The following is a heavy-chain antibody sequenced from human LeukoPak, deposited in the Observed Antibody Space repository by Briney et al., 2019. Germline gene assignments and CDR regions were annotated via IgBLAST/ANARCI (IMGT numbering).Heavy chain of an antibody. D-gene: IGHD3-10*01. J-gene: IGHJ5*02. CDR3: ARIAFGELSVDP. CDR1: GGSISSSFYY. V-gene: IGHV4-39*01. Sequence: SETLSLTCTVSGGSISSSFYYWGWIRQPPGKGVEWIGNIYYSGSTYYNPSLKSRVTISVDTSKNQFSLKLSSVTAADTAVYYCARIAFGELSVDPWGQGTLVTVSS. CDR2: IYYSGST.